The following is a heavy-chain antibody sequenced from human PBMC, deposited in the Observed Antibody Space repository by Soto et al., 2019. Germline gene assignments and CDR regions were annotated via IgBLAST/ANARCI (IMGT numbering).Heavy chain of an antibody. V-gene: IGHV3-33*01. J-gene: IGHJ6*02. Sequence: QVQVVESGGGVVQPGRSLRLSCAASGFAFSRYGMHWVRQAPGKGLEWVAVFWYDGNKNYYADSVKGRFTISRDNSKNTLYLQMNSLRVEDTGIYYGARDPGIFGVVIIRGQNGIDVWGQGTTVTVSS. CDR3: ARDPGIFGVVIIRGQNGIDV. CDR2: FWYDGNKN. CDR1: GFAFSRYG. D-gene: IGHD3-3*01.